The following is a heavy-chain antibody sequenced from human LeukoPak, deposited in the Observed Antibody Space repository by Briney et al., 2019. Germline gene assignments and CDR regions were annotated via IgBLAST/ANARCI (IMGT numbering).Heavy chain of an antibody. J-gene: IGHJ4*02. V-gene: IGHV3-74*01. D-gene: IGHD2-2*01. CDR1: GFTFDDHA. CDR2: INSDGSST. CDR3: ARSGCSSTSCYYTN. Sequence: PGGSLRLSCAASGFTFDDHAMHWVRQAPGKGLVWVSRINSDGSSTSYADSVKGRFTISRDNAKNTLYLQMNSLRAEDTAVYYCARSGCSSTSCYYTNWGQGTLVTVSS.